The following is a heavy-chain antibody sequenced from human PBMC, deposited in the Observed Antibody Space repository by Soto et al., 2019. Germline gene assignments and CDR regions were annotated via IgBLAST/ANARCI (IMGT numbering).Heavy chain of an antibody. J-gene: IGHJ3*02. D-gene: IGHD3-10*01. V-gene: IGHV3-23*01. Sequence: EVQLLESGGGLVQPGGSLRLSCAASGFTFSSYAMSWVRQAPGKGLEWVSAISGSGGSTYYADSVKGRFTISRDNSKNTLYLQMISLRAEDTAVYYCAKGNYYGSGSPPGAFDIWGQGTMVTVSS. CDR2: ISGSGGST. CDR3: AKGNYYGSGSPPGAFDI. CDR1: GFTFSSYA.